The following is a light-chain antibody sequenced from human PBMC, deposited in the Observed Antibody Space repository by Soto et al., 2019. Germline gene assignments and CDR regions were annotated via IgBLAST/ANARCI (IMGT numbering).Light chain of an antibody. CDR1: QSVSSSY. J-gene: IGKJ3*01. V-gene: IGKV3-20*01. CDR3: QQYADSPPT. CDR2: GGS. Sequence: PGATAILSCRASQSVSSSYLAWYQQKPGQAPRLLIYGGSSRATGIPDRFSGGGSGTDFTLTISRLEPEDFAVYLCQQYADSPPTFGPGTKVDIK.